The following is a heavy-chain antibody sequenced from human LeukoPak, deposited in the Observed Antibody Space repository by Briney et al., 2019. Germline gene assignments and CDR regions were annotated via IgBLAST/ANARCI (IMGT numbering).Heavy chain of an antibody. J-gene: IGHJ3*01. Sequence: GGSLRLSCAASGFTFSSYEMNWVRQAPGTGLEWVSYISSSGSTIYYADSVKGRFTISRDNAKNSLYLQMNSLRAEDTAVYYCAALVVVVATSTDDAFDVWGQGTMVTVSS. V-gene: IGHV3-48*03. D-gene: IGHD2-15*01. CDR2: ISSSGSTI. CDR1: GFTFSSYE. CDR3: AALVVVVATSTDDAFDV.